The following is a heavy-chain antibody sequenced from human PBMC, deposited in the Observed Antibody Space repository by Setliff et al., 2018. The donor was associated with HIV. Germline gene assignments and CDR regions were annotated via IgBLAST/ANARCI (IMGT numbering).Heavy chain of an antibody. D-gene: IGHD6-19*01. Sequence: NPSETLSLTCTVSGGSISSKSYYWGWIRQSPGKGLEWIGSIYYSGSTYYNPSLKSRVAISVDTSKNQFSLKLSSVTAADTAVYYCARGLTSVAGWGQGTLVTVSS. V-gene: IGHV4-39*01. J-gene: IGHJ4*02. CDR3: ARGLTSVAG. CDR1: GGSISSKSYY. CDR2: IYYSGST.